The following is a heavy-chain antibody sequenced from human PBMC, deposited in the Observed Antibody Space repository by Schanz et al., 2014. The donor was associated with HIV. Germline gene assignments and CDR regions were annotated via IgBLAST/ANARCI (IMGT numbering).Heavy chain of an antibody. V-gene: IGHV3-30*18. CDR3: AKDRNYYESKYRGKGNYYYYYGMDV. Sequence: QVQLVESGGGVVQPGRSLRLSCVASGFNFNSYGMHWVRQAPGKGLEWGAVTSHDGTKKHYADSVKGRFTISRDNSKNSLYLAIKSLRAEDAAVYYCAKDRNYYESKYRGKGNYYYYYGMDVWGQGTTVTVSS. J-gene: IGHJ6*02. D-gene: IGHD3-22*01. CDR2: TSHDGTKK. CDR1: GFNFNSYG.